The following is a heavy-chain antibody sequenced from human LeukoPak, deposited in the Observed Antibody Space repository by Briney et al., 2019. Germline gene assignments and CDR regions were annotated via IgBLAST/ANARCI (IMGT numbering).Heavy chain of an antibody. Sequence: GGSLRLSCAASGLSFSGSAMHWVRQASGRGLEWLGRIRSKANSYVTAYAASVNGRFIISRDDSRNTAYLQMNSLQTEDTAVYYCTRHSDKYCSGAGCYVYNFYGMDVWGQGTTVAVSS. D-gene: IGHD2-15*01. V-gene: IGHV3-73*01. J-gene: IGHJ6*02. CDR1: GLSFSGSA. CDR3: TRHSDKYCSGAGCYVYNFYGMDV. CDR2: IRSKANSYVT.